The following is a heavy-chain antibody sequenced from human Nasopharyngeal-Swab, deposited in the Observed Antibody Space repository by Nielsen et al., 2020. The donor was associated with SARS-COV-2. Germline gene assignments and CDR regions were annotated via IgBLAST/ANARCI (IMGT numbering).Heavy chain of an antibody. CDR1: GFTFSSYS. Sequence: GESLKISCAASGFTFSSYSMNWVRQAPGKGLEWVSYISSSSSTIYYADSVKGRFTISRDNAKNSLYLQMNSLRAEDTAVYYCARPSRGQFDYWGQGTLVTVSS. CDR3: ARPSRGQFDY. V-gene: IGHV3-48*04. CDR2: ISSSSSTI. J-gene: IGHJ4*02.